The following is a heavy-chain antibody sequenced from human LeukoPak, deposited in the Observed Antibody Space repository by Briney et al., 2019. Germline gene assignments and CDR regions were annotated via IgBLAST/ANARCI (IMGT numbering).Heavy chain of an antibody. CDR1: GFTFSSYG. D-gene: IGHD4-17*01. J-gene: IGHJ3*02. Sequence: SGGSLRLSCAASGFTFSSYGMHWVRQAPGKGLEWVAFIRYDGSNKYYADSVKGRFTISRDNSKNTLYLQMNSLRAEDTAVYYCAKVADYGDSRGGFDIWGQGTMVTVSS. CDR2: IRYDGSNK. V-gene: IGHV3-30*02. CDR3: AKVADYGDSRGGFDI.